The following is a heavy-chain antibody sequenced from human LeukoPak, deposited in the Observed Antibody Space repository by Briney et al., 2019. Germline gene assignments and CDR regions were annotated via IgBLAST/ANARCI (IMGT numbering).Heavy chain of an antibody. CDR2: ISAYNGNT. D-gene: IGHD2-8*01. CDR1: GYTFTSYG. CDR3: ARASKRYCTNGVCPYY. Sequence: ASVKVSCKASGYTFTSYGISWVRQAPGQGLEWMGWISAYNGNTNYAQKLQGRVTMTTDTSTSTAYMEPRSLRSDDTAVYYCARASKRYCTNGVCPYYWGQGTLVTVSS. V-gene: IGHV1-18*01. J-gene: IGHJ4*02.